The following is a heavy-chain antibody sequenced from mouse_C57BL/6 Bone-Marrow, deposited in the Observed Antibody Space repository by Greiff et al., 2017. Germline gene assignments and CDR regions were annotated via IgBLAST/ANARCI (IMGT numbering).Heavy chain of an antibody. V-gene: IGHV5-9-1*02. Sequence: EVMLVESGEGLVKPGGSLKLSCAASGFTFSSYAMSWVRQTPEKRLAWVAYISSGGDYIYYADTVKGRFTISRDNARNTLYLQMSSLKSDDTAMYYCTIDWSDWGFAYWGQGTLVTVSA. D-gene: IGHD2-13*01. J-gene: IGHJ3*01. CDR3: TIDWSDWGFAY. CDR1: GFTFSSYA. CDR2: ISSGGDYI.